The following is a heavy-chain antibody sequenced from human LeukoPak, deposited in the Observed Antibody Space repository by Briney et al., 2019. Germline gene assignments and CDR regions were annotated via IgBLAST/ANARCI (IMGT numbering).Heavy chain of an antibody. CDR3: AREIRGYSEY. V-gene: IGHV1-2*02. J-gene: IGHJ4*02. CDR1: GYTFTGYY. D-gene: IGHD3-22*01. CDR2: INANSSDT. Sequence: ASVKVSCKASGYTFTGYYMHWVRQAPRQGLEGMGWINANSSDTKYAQKSRGMATTTRDTSISTAYIELSRLRSDDTAMYYCAREIRGYSEYWGKGTLVTVSS.